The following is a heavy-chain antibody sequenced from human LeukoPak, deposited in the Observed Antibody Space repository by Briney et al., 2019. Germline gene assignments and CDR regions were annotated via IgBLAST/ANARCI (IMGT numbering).Heavy chain of an antibody. V-gene: IGHV1-2*06. J-gene: IGHJ4*02. CDR3: ARGTYGDYSNFDY. D-gene: IGHD4-17*01. CDR2: INPNSGGT. CDR1: GYTFTGYY. Sequence: ASVKVSCKASGYTFTGYYLHWVRQAPGQGLEWMGRINPNSGGTNYAQKFQGRVTMTRHTSISTAYMELSRLRSDDTAVYYCARGTYGDYSNFDYWGQGTLVTVSS.